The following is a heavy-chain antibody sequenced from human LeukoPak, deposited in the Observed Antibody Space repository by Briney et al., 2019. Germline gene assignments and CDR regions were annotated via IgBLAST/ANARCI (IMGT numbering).Heavy chain of an antibody. V-gene: IGHV3-74*01. CDR3: ARATNMLRGGYYFDY. Sequence: GGSLRLSCAASGFTLSTYAMSWVRQAPGKGLEWVSRINSDGINTSYADSVKGRFTISRDNAKNSLYLQMNSLRAEDTAVYYCARATNMLRGGYYFDYWGQGTLVTVSS. J-gene: IGHJ4*02. CDR1: GFTLSTYA. D-gene: IGHD3-10*01. CDR2: INSDGINT.